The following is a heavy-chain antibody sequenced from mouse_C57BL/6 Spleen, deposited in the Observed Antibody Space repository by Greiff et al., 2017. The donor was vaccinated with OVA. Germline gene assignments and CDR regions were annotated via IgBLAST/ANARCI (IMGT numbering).Heavy chain of an antibody. V-gene: IGHV5-4*01. CDR3: ARDNGGYFDD. CDR2: ISDGGSYT. Sequence: EVQLVKSGGGLVKPGGSLKLSCAASGFTFSSYAMSWVRQTPEKRLEWVATISDGGSYTYYPDNVKGRFTISRDNAKNNLYLQMSHLKSEDTAMYYCARDNGGYFDDWGQGTTLTVSS. CDR1: GFTFSSYA. J-gene: IGHJ2*01.